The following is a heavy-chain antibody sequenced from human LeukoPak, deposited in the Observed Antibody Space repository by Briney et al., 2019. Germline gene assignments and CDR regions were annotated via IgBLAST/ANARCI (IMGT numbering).Heavy chain of an antibody. J-gene: IGHJ4*02. CDR2: ISSSSSYI. CDR3: ARGIAVAGTIDH. V-gene: IGHV3-21*01. D-gene: IGHD6-19*01. Sequence: GGSLRLSCAASGFTFSSYSMNWVRQAPGKGLEWVSSISSSSSYIYYADSVKGRFTISRDNAKNSLYLQMNSLRAEDTAVYYCARGIAVAGTIDHWGQGTLVTVSS. CDR1: GFTFSSYS.